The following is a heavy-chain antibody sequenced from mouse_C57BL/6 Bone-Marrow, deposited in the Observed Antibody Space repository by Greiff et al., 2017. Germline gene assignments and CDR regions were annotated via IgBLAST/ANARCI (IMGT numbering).Heavy chain of an antibody. D-gene: IGHD1-1*01. CDR3: ARAYYGSSPLYAMDY. J-gene: IGHJ4*01. V-gene: IGHV1-76*01. CDR1: GYTFTDYY. Sequence: VKLQESGAELVRPGASVKLSCKASGYTFTDYYINWVKQRPGQGLEWIARIYPGSGNTYYNEKFKGKATLTAEKSSSTAYMQLSSLTSEDSAVYFCARAYYGSSPLYAMDYWGQGTSVTVSS. CDR2: IYPGSGNT.